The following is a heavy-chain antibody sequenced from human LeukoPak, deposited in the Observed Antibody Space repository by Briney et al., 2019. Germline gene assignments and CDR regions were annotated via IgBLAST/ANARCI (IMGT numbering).Heavy chain of an antibody. V-gene: IGHV1-46*01. D-gene: IGHD3-16*02. J-gene: IGHJ4*02. CDR3: ARDGELSLTLPHDY. Sequence: ASVKVSCKASGYTFANYYMHWVRQAPGQGLEWMGIINPSGGSTTYAQKFQGRVTMTRDMSTSTVYMELSSLRSEDTAVYYCARDGELSLTLPHDYWGQGTLVTVSS. CDR2: INPSGGST. CDR1: GYTFANYY.